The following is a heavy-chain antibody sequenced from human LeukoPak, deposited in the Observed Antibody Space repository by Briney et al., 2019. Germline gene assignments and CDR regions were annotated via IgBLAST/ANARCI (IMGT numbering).Heavy chain of an antibody. V-gene: IGHV3-30-3*01. CDR1: GFTFNYFT. CDR3: ARDKLGAALNNWLDP. J-gene: IGHJ5*02. CDR2: TSYDGSNK. D-gene: IGHD6-13*01. Sequence: PGRSLRLSCAASGFTFNYFTMHWVRQAPGKGLEWVAVTSYDGSNKYYADSVKGRFTISRDNSKNTLYLQMNSLRPEDTAVYYCARDKLGAALNNWLDPWGQGTLVTVSS.